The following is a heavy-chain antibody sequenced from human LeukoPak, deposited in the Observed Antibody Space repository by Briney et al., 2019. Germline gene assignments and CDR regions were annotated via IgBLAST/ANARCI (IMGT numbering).Heavy chain of an antibody. CDR1: GFPFSSYW. J-gene: IGHJ4*02. Sequence: GGSLRLSCVASGFPFSSYWMTWVRQALGKGLEWVANIKQDGSKKSYVDSLKGQFTISRDNAKNSLYLQMNSLRAEDTAIYYCTRVGYIDEGIDYWGQGTLVTVSS. CDR2: IKQDGSKK. CDR3: TRVGYIDEGIDY. D-gene: IGHD5-24*01. V-gene: IGHV3-7*04.